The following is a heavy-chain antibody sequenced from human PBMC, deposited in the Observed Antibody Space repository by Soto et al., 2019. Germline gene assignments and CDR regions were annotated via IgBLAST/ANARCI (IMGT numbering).Heavy chain of an antibody. CDR2: IIPILGIA. J-gene: IGHJ4*02. D-gene: IGHD5-12*01. CDR3: ARGLSGYSGYVLGFDY. V-gene: IGHV1-69*02. Sequence: GASVEGGCEAFGGAFRSYNISWVRQAPGQGLEWMGRIIPILGIANYAQKFQGRVTITADKSTSTAYMELSSLRSEDTAVYYCARGLSGYSGYVLGFDYWGQGTLVTVSS. CDR1: GGAFRSYN.